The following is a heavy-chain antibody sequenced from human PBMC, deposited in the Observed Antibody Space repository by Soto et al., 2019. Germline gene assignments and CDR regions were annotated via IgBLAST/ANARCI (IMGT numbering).Heavy chain of an antibody. CDR2: IIPFLGVT. D-gene: IGHD3-10*01. CDR3: ARDWESTVSTWSFGAF. V-gene: IGHV1-69*04. J-gene: IGHJ4*02. CDR1: GGTFRPYT. Sequence: AXVKVSCKASGGTFRPYTVNWVRQAPGQGLEWMGRIIPFLGVTNYAQKFQARVTLTADTSTTTAYMELSGLRFEDTAVYYCARDWESTVSTWSFGAFWGRGTLVTVSS.